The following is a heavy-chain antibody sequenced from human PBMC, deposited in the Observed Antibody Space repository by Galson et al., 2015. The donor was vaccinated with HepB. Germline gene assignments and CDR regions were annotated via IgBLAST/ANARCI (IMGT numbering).Heavy chain of an antibody. J-gene: IGHJ6*02. D-gene: IGHD3-10*01. V-gene: IGHV3-7*01. CDR2: IKQDGSQK. Sequence: SLRLSCAPSGFTFSRHWMTWVRQAPGKGLEWVGNIKQDGSQKNYVDSVKGRFTVSRDNDKNSLYLQMNSLRAEDTGVYYCAGDGVSGGSDVWGQGTTVTVSS. CDR1: GFTFSRHW. CDR3: AGDGVSGGSDV.